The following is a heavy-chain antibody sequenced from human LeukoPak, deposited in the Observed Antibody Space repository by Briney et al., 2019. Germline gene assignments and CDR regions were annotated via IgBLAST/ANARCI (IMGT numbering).Heavy chain of an antibody. V-gene: IGHV3-21*01. CDR1: GFTFSSYS. D-gene: IGHD5-18*01. CDR3: ARDLGYSYGNTPVDF. J-gene: IGHJ4*02. Sequence: PGGSLRLSCAASGFTFSSYSMNWVRQAPGKGLEWVSSISSRSSYIYYADSVKGRFTISRGNAKNSLYLQMNSLRAEDTAVYYCARDLGYSYGNTPVDFWGQGTLVTVSS. CDR2: ISSRSSYI.